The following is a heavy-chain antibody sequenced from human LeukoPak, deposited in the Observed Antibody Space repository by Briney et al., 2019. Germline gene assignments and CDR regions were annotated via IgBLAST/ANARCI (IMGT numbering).Heavy chain of an antibody. Sequence: SETLSLTCTVSGDSISSGDYYWSWIRQPAGKGLAWIGRISSSGSTNYNPSLKSRVTILVDTSKNQFSLKLSSVTAADTAVYFCERGPYSYDSSGAFDIWGQGTMVTVSS. CDR1: GDSISSGDYY. J-gene: IGHJ3*02. V-gene: IGHV4-61*02. D-gene: IGHD3-22*01. CDR2: ISSSGST. CDR3: ERGPYSYDSSGAFDI.